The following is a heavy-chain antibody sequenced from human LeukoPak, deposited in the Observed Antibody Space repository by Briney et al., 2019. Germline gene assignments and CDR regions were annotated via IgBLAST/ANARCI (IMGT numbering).Heavy chain of an antibody. D-gene: IGHD3-22*01. J-gene: IGHJ4*02. V-gene: IGHV3-21*01. Sequence: GESLRLSCVASGFIFSDYTMSWVRQAPGKGLEWVSSITHRRSFIYYADSVKGRFTIFRDNAKNSLYLQMNSLRAEDTAVYYCARDITRKYYYESSGYRRGYWGQGTLVTVSS. CDR2: ITHRRSFI. CDR1: GFIFSDYT. CDR3: ARDITRKYYYESSGYRRGY.